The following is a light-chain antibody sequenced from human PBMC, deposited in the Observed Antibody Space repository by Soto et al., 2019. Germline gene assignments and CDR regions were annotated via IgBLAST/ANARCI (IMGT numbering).Light chain of an antibody. V-gene: IGKV1-9*01. CDR2: AAS. CDR3: QQYNSYPFT. Sequence: DIQLTQSPSFLSASVGDRVTITCRASQGISSYLAWYQQKPGKAPKLLIYAASTLQSGVPSRFSGSGSGTEFTLTISSLQPDDFATYYCQQYNSYPFTFGGGTKVDI. J-gene: IGKJ4*01. CDR1: QGISSY.